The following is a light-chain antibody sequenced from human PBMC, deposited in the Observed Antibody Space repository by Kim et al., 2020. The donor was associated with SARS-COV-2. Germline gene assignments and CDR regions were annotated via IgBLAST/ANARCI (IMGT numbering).Light chain of an antibody. CDR2: SAS. V-gene: IGKV1-39*01. J-gene: IGKJ5*01. Sequence: ASVVDSVTITCRAMQYISDYVSWYQHRPGKAPNLLIYSASNLQSGVPARFSGSGSGTDFTLTISSLQPEDLGTYYCQQTFNIPITFGQGTRLEIK. CDR3: QQTFNIPIT. CDR1: QYISDY.